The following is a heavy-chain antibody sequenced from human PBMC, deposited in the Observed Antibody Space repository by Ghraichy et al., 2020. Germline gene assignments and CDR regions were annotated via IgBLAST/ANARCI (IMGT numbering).Heavy chain of an antibody. D-gene: IGHD6-13*01. V-gene: IGHV5-51*01. CDR3: ARPGPGIAAATTDWYFDL. CDR2: IYPGDSDT. J-gene: IGHJ2*01. CDR1: GYSFTSYW. Sequence: GESLNISCKGSGYSFTSYWIGWVRQMPGKGLEWMGIIYPGDSDTSYSPSFQGQVTISADKSISTAYLQWSSLKASDTAMYYCARPGPGIAAATTDWYFDLWGRGTLVTVSS.